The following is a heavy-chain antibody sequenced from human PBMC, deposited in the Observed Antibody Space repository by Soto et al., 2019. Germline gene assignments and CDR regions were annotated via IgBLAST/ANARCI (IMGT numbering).Heavy chain of an antibody. D-gene: IGHD6-19*01. V-gene: IGHV1-18*01. CDR1: GYSFTNYG. CDR3: ARDRGEVPPVAGNTHDYYYLDV. Sequence: QDQLVQSGAEVKKPGASVTVSCKASGYSFTNYGVTWVRQAPGQGLEWMGWISAFNGNTHYAQNLQGRDTMTTDASTSTANMSLRSLSSNDTAVYYCARDRGEVPPVAGNTHDYYYLDVWGKGTTVTVSS. J-gene: IGHJ6*03. CDR2: ISAFNGNT.